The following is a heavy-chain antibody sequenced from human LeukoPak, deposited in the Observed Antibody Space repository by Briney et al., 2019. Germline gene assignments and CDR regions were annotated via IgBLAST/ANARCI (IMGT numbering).Heavy chain of an antibody. CDR2: INPSGGST. V-gene: IGHV1-46*01. J-gene: IGHJ4*02. CDR1: GYTFTSYY. D-gene: IGHD7-27*01. CDR3: TRDWGTGDFDY. Sequence: ASVKVSCKASGYTFTSYYMHWVRQAPGQGLEWMGIINPSGGSTSYAQKFQGRVTMTRDTSTSTVYMELSSLRSEDTAVYYCTRDWGTGDFDYWGQGTLVTVSS.